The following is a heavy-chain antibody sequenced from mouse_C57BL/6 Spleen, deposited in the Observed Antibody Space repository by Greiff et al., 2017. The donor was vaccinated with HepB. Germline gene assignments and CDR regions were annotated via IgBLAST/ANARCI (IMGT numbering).Heavy chain of an antibody. CDR1: GFNIKDYY. V-gene: IGHV14-2*01. CDR2: IDPEDGEP. CDR3: ARRSYYGPMDY. Sequence: EVKLQESGAELVKPGASVKLSCTASGFNIKDYYMHWVKQRTEQGLEWIGRIDPEDGEPKYAPKFQCKATITADTSSNIAYLQLSSLTSEDTADDYCARRSYYGPMDYWGQGTSVTVSS. J-gene: IGHJ4*01. D-gene: IGHD1-1*01.